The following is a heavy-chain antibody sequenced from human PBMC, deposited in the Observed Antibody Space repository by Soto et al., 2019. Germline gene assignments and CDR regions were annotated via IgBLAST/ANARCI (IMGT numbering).Heavy chain of an antibody. J-gene: IGHJ4*02. Sequence: GGSLRLSCAASGFTFSDYYMSWIRQAPGKGLEWVSYISSSSSYTNYADSVKGRFTISRDNAKNTLYLQMNSLRAEDTALYYCANPGIAVAGTELSAYWGQGTLVTVSS. CDR2: ISSSSSYT. V-gene: IGHV3-11*03. CDR1: GFTFSDYY. CDR3: ANPGIAVAGTELSAY. D-gene: IGHD6-19*01.